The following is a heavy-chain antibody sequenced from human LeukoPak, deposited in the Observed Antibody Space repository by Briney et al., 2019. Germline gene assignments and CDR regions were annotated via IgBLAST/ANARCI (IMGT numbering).Heavy chain of an antibody. CDR2: LSWNSGSI. CDR3: ARDGWEGSGSYSAFDI. J-gene: IGHJ3*02. Sequence: QPGRSLRLSCAASGFTFDDYAMHWVRQAPGKGLEWVSSLSWNSGSIGYADSVKGRFTISRDNAKNSLYLQMNSLRAEDTAVYYCARDGWEGSGSYSAFDIWGQGTMVTVSS. D-gene: IGHD1-26*01. V-gene: IGHV3-9*01. CDR1: GFTFDDYA.